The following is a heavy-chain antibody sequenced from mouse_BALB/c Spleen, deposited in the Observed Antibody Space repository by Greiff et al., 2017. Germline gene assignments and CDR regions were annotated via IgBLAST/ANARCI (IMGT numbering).Heavy chain of an antibody. D-gene: IGHD1-1*01. Sequence: VQLVESGAELAKPGASVKMSCKASGYTFTSYWMHWVKQRPGQGLEWIGYINPSTGYTEYNQKFKDKATLTADKSSSTAYMQLSSLTSEDSAVYYCARGYYYGRAYWGQGTLVTVSA. V-gene: IGHV1-7*01. CDR1: GYTFTSYW. J-gene: IGHJ3*01. CDR3: ARGYYYGRAY. CDR2: INPSTGYT.